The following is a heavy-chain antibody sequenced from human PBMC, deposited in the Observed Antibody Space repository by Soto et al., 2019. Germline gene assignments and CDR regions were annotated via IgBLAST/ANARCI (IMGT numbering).Heavy chain of an antibody. J-gene: IGHJ4*02. CDR1: GYTFTSYD. D-gene: IGHD3-16*01. CDR3: AGERGGGYFDY. CDR2: MNPNSDNT. V-gene: IGHV1-8*01. Sequence: QVQLVQSGAEVKKPGASVKVSCKASGYTFTSYDINWVRQATGQGLEWMGWMNPNSDNTGYAQKFQGRLTMTGNPSKSTAYMELSSLRSGATAVYYCAGERGGGYFDYWGQGILVTVSS.